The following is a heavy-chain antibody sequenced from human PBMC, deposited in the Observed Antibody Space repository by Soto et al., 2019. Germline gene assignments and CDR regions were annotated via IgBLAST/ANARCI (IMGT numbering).Heavy chain of an antibody. CDR2: IYSSGST. CDR1: GGSISSSSYY. V-gene: IGHV4-39*01. J-gene: IGHJ4*02. CDR3: ARLPRIAVAGTPH. Sequence: QLQLQESGPGLVKPSETLSLTCTVSGGSISSSSYYWGWIRQPPGKGLEWIGSIYSSGSTYYNPSLKSRVTISVDAAMNQFSLRLSSVTAAAAAVYYCARLPRIAVAGTPHWGQGTLVTVSS. D-gene: IGHD6-19*01.